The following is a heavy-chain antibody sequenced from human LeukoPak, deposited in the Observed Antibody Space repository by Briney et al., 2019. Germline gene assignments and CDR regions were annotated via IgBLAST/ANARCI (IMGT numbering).Heavy chain of an antibody. Sequence: SETLSPTCTVSGGSISSYYWSWIRQPPGEGLEWIGYISNGGSTNYNPSLKSRVTISVDTSKNQLSLKLSSVTAADTAVYHCVRLQPNTGEWALDIWGQGTMVSVSS. J-gene: IGHJ3*02. V-gene: IGHV4-59*01. D-gene: IGHD1-1*01. CDR3: VRLQPNTGEWALDI. CDR1: GGSISSYY. CDR2: ISNGGST.